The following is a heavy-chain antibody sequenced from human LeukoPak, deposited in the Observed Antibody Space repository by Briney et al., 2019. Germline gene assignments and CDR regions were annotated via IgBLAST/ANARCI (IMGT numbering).Heavy chain of an antibody. CDR3: ARVQLERLDY. CDR1: GFTFSDYY. CDR2: ISSTSTYT. D-gene: IGHD1-1*01. V-gene: IGHV3-11*05. J-gene: IGHJ4*02. Sequence: PGGSLRRSCAASGFTFSDYYMSWIRQAPGKGLEWVSYISSTSTYTNYADSVKGRFTISRNNAKNSLYLQMNSLRAEDTAVYYCARVQLERLDYWGQGTLVTVSS.